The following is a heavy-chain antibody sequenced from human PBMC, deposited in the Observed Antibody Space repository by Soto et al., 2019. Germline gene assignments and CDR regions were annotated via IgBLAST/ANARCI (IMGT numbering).Heavy chain of an antibody. V-gene: IGHV4-34*01. CDR3: ARESADFWSGYYMGHYYYYYYMEV. D-gene: IGHD3-3*01. CDR2: INHSGST. Sequence: ETLSLTCAVYGGSFSGYYWSWIRQPPGKGLEWIGEINHSGSTNYNPSLKSRVTISVDTSKNQFSLKLSSVTAADTAVYYCARESADFWSGYYMGHYYYYYYMEVRGKGTTVTVSS. CDR1: GGSFSGYY. J-gene: IGHJ6*03.